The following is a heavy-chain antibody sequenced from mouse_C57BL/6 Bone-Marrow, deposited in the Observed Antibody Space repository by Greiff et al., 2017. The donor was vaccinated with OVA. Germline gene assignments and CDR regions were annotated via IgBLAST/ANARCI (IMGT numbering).Heavy chain of an antibody. Sequence: EVQLVESGGDLAKPGGSLKLSCAASGFTFSSYGMSWVRQTPDKRLEWVATISSGGSYTYYPDSVKGRFTIYRDNAKNTLYLQMSSLKSEDTAMYYCARHYYGSSYDWGQGTTLTVSS. CDR3: ARHYYGSSYD. CDR2: ISSGGSYT. J-gene: IGHJ2*01. V-gene: IGHV5-6*01. CDR1: GFTFSSYG. D-gene: IGHD1-1*01.